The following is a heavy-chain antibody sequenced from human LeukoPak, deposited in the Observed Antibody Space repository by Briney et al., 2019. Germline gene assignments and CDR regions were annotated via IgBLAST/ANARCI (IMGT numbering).Heavy chain of an antibody. D-gene: IGHD5-12*01. CDR2: INWNGGST. V-gene: IGHV3-20*04. J-gene: IGHJ4*02. Sequence: PGGSLRLSCAASGFTFGNYGMSWVRQAPGKGLEWVSGINWNGGSTGYADSVKGRFTISRDNAKMSLYLQMNSLRAEDTAIYYCARVMWMGWYFDSWGQGTPVTVSS. CDR1: GFTFGNYG. CDR3: ARVMWMGWYFDS.